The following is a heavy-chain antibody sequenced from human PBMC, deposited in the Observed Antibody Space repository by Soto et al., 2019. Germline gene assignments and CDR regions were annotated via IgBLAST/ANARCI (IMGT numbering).Heavy chain of an antibody. CDR2: INHRGST. Sequence: LSLTCVVYGGSFSGYYWSWIRQSPGKGLEWIGGINHRGSTNYNPSLESRVTISVDTSKNQFSLKLPSVTAADTAMYYCARDGFCTSTTCRVGNWFDPWGQGTLVTVSS. CDR1: GGSFSGYY. CDR3: ARDGFCTSTTCRVGNWFDP. J-gene: IGHJ5*02. D-gene: IGHD2-2*01. V-gene: IGHV4-34*01.